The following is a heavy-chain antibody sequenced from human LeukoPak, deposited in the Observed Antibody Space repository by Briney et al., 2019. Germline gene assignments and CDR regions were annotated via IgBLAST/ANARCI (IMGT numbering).Heavy chain of an antibody. CDR3: ARHGGDGYFDWLFINWFDP. J-gene: IGHJ5*02. CDR1: GGSISSYY. Sequence: SETLSLTCTVSGGSISSYYWSWIRQPAGKGLEWIGRIYTSGSTNYNPSLKSRVTMSVDTSKNQFSLKLSSVTAADTAVYYCARHGGDGYFDWLFINWFDPWGQGTLVTVSS. D-gene: IGHD3-9*01. CDR2: IYTSGST. V-gene: IGHV4-4*07.